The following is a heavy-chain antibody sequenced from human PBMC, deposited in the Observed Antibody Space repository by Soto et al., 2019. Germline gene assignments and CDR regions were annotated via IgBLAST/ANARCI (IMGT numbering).Heavy chain of an antibody. V-gene: IGHV4-59*01. Sequence: QVQLQESGPGLVKPSETLSLTCTVSGGSISSYYWGWIRQPPGKGLEWIGYIYYSGSTNYNPSLKSRVTISVDTSKNQFSLKLSSVTAADTAVYHCARRWGPTFDFWGQGTLVTVSS. J-gene: IGHJ4*02. CDR2: IYYSGST. CDR1: GGSISSYY. CDR3: ARRWGPTFDF. D-gene: IGHD1-26*01.